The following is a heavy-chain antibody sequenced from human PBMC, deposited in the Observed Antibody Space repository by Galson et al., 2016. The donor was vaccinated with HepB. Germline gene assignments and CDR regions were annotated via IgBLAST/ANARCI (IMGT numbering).Heavy chain of an antibody. CDR1: GGSISSRNW. V-gene: IGHV4-4*02. Sequence: SETLSLTCGVSGGSISSRNWWSWVRQPPGKGLEWIGEIYHSGRTNYNPSLKSRVTMSVDSSKNQFSLKLSSVTAADTAVYYCVRWGPVDTAMAHYFDYWGQGTLVTVSS. CDR3: VRWGPVDTAMAHYFDY. CDR2: IYHSGRT. J-gene: IGHJ4*02. D-gene: IGHD5-18*01.